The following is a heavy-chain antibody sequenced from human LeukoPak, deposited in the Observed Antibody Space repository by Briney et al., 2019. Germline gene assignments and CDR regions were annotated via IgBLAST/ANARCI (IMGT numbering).Heavy chain of an antibody. J-gene: IGHJ4*02. CDR1: GFTFSSYS. V-gene: IGHV3-48*01. Sequence: GGSLRLSCAASGFTFSSYSMNWARQAPGKGLEWVSYISSSSSTIYYADSVKGRFTISRDNAKNSLYLQMNSLRAEDTAVYYCARDSVIAVAGFDYWGQGTLVTVSS. CDR3: ARDSVIAVAGFDY. CDR2: ISSSSSTI. D-gene: IGHD6-19*01.